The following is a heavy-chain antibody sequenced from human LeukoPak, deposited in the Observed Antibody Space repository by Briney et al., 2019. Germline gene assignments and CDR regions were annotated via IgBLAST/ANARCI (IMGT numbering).Heavy chain of an antibody. CDR2: VSYDGSK. J-gene: IGHJ4*02. Sequence: GRSLRLSCAASGFTFSSYGVHWVRQAPGKGLEWVAVVSYDGSKYYADSVKGRFTISRDNSKNTLYLQMSSLRAEDTAVYYCAKDLNRGLPDYWGQGTLVTVSS. V-gene: IGHV3-30*18. CDR3: AKDLNRGLPDY. D-gene: IGHD2-21*01. CDR1: GFTFSSYG.